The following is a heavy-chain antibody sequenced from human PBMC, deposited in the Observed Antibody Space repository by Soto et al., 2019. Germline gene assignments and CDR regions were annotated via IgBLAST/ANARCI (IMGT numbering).Heavy chain of an antibody. Sequence: EVQLVESGGGLVQPGGSLRLSCAASGLNFSNYWMHWVRQVPGKGLVWVSRLNSDGSRTRYADSVKGRFTISRDNTKNTLFLQMKSLRAEDTDIYYCASSNWGSRVNYWGQGTLVTVSS. D-gene: IGHD7-27*01. J-gene: IGHJ4*02. V-gene: IGHV3-74*01. CDR1: GLNFSNYW. CDR2: LNSDGSRT. CDR3: ASSNWGSRVNY.